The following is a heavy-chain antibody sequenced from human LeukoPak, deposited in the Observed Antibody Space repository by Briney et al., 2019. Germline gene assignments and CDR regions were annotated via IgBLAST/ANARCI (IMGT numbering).Heavy chain of an antibody. D-gene: IGHD6-19*01. CDR1: GGSISSYY. CDR3: ARRKQWLVLRIVGGQRDNWFDP. CDR2: IYYSGST. J-gene: IGHJ5*02. V-gene: IGHV4-59*12. Sequence: SETLSLTCTVSGGSISSYYWSWIRQPPGKGLEWIGYIYYSGSTNYNPSLKSRVTISVDTSKNQFSLKLSSVTAADTAVYYCARRKQWLVLRIVGGQRDNWFDPWGQGTLVTVSS.